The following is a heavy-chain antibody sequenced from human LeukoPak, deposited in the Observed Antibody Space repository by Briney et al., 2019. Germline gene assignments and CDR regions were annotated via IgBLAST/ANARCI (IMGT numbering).Heavy chain of an antibody. D-gene: IGHD3-10*01. V-gene: IGHV3-30*02. CDR1: GFTFSNYG. CDR2: IHYDGSIT. Sequence: PGGSLRLSCAASGFTFSNYGMHWVRQAPGKGLEWVTFIHYDGSITYYADSVKGRFTISRDNSKNTLFLQMNSLRAEDTAVYYCAKDLFHGLGTRFVDSWGQGTLVTVSS. CDR3: AKDLFHGLGTRFVDS. J-gene: IGHJ4*02.